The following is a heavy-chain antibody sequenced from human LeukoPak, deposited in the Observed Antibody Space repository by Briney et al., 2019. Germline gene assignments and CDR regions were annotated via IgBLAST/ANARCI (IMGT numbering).Heavy chain of an antibody. J-gene: IGHJ3*02. CDR2: IYHSGST. V-gene: IGHV4-4*02. Sequence: SGTLSLTCAVSGGSISSSNWWSWVRPPPGKGLEWIGEIYHSGSTNYNPSLKSRVTISVDKSSNQFSLKLSSVTAADTAVYYCASFGSGSYTNIWGQGTMVTVSS. CDR1: GGSISSSNW. CDR3: ASFGSGSYTNI. D-gene: IGHD3-10*01.